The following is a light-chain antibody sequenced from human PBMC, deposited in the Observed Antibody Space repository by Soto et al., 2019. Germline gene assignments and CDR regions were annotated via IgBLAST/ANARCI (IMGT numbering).Light chain of an antibody. CDR2: AAS. CDR3: QQYGSSPLT. J-gene: IGKJ4*01. V-gene: IGKV3-20*01. Sequence: EIVLTQSPATLSLSPGEGASLSCGASENVSSNSLAWYQQKPGQAPRLLIYAASSRATGIPDRFSGSGSGTDFTLTISRLEPEDFAVYYCQQYGSSPLTFGGGTKVDIK. CDR1: ENVSSNS.